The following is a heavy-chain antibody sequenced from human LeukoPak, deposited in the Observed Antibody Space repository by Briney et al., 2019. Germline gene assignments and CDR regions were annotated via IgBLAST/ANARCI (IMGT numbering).Heavy chain of an antibody. CDR1: GFTFSSYW. D-gene: IGHD4-17*01. Sequence: GGSLRLSCAASGFTFSSYWMSWVRQAPGKGLEWVANIKPDGSEKHYVDSVKGRLTIARDNAKNSLYLQMNSLRAEDTAVYYCAKSAYGDYYFDYWGQGTLVTVSS. CDR2: IKPDGSEK. V-gene: IGHV3-7*01. J-gene: IGHJ4*02. CDR3: AKSAYGDYYFDY.